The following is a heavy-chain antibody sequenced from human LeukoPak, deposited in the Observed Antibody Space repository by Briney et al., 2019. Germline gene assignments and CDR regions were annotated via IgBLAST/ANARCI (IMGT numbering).Heavy chain of an antibody. D-gene: IGHD3-22*01. V-gene: IGHV1-2*06. Sequence: ASVKVSCKASGYTFTGYYMHWVRQAPGQGLEWMGRINPNSGGTNYAQKFQGRVTMTRDTSISTAYMELSRLRSDDTAVYYCARLGLDMIVVVKGPPDYWGQGTLVTVSS. CDR2: INPNSGGT. CDR1: GYTFTGYY. CDR3: ARLGLDMIVVVKGPPDY. J-gene: IGHJ4*02.